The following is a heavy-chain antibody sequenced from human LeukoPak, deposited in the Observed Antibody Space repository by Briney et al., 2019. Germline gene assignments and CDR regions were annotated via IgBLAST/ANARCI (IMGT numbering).Heavy chain of an antibody. CDR3: ARGSLGTIAVAGTLDY. Sequence: GGSLRLSCAASGFTFSSYWMHWVRQAPGKGLVWVSRINSDGSSTTYADSVKGRFTISRDNAKNMVYLQMNSLRAEDTAVYYCARGSLGTIAVAGTLDYWGQGILVTVSS. CDR2: INSDGSST. V-gene: IGHV3-74*03. CDR1: GFTFSSYW. D-gene: IGHD6-19*01. J-gene: IGHJ4*02.